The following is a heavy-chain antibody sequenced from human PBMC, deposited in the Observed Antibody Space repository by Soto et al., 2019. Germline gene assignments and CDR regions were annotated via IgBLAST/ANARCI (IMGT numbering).Heavy chain of an antibody. CDR1: GYTLTELS. CDR2: FDPEDGET. CDR3: ATDKIVLVPAAIGRIAEYFDY. J-gene: IGHJ4*02. V-gene: IGHV1-24*01. Sequence: QVQLVQSGAEVKKPGASVKVSCKVSGYTLTELSMHWVRQAPGKGLEWMGGFDPEDGETIYAQKFQGRVTMTEDTSTDTAYMELSRLRSEDTAVYYCATDKIVLVPAAIGRIAEYFDYWGQGTLVTVSS. D-gene: IGHD2-2*02.